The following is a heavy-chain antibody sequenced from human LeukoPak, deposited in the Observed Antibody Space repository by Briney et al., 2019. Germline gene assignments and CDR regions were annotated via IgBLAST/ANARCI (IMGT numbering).Heavy chain of an antibody. V-gene: IGHV3-21*01. Sequence: GGSLRLSCEASGFIFSKYCMSWLRQAPGKGLEWVSSISGNSNNIYYAVSVKGRFTISRDNPKNSLYLQMSSLRAEDTAVYYCARDRFLRTGVAFDIWGQGTMVTVSS. CDR3: ARDRFLRTGVAFDI. J-gene: IGHJ3*02. CDR2: ISGNSNNI. D-gene: IGHD1-14*01. CDR1: GFIFSKYC.